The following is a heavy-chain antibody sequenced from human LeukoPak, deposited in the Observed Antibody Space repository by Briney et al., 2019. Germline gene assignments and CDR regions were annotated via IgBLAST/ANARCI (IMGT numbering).Heavy chain of an antibody. V-gene: IGHV3-21*01. D-gene: IGHD2-21*02. CDR3: ARSTGHCGGDCLSLEYFQH. CDR2: ISSGSSYI. J-gene: IGHJ1*01. CDR1: GFTFSGYG. Sequence: GGSLRLSCAASGFTFSGYGMNWVRQAPGKGLEWLSSISSGSSYIYYADSVKGRFTISRDNAKNSLFLQMNSLRAEDTAVYYCARSTGHCGGDCLSLEYFQHWGQGTLVTVSS.